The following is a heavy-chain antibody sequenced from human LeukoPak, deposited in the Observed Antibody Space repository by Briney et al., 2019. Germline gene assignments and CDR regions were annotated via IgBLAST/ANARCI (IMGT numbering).Heavy chain of an antibody. V-gene: IGHV1-46*01. CDR3: ARASQGKWLFEY. CDR1: GYTFTSYY. J-gene: IGHJ4*02. CDR2: INPSGGST. Sequence: VSVKVSCKASGYTFTSYYMHWVRQAPGQGLEWMGIINPSGGSTSYAQKFQGRVTMTRDTSTSTVYMELSSLRSEDTAVYYCARASQGKWLFEYWGQGTLVTVSS. D-gene: IGHD3-22*01.